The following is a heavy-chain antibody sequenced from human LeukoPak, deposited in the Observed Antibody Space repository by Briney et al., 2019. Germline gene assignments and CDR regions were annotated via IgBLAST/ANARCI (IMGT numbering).Heavy chain of an antibody. D-gene: IGHD6-19*01. V-gene: IGHV3-30*18. CDR1: GFTFSSYG. J-gene: IGHJ4*02. CDR3: AKDWQSGFDY. Sequence: GGSLRLSCATSGFTFSSYGMHWVRQAPGKGLEWVAVISYDGSNKYYADSVKGRFTISRDNSKNTLYLQMNSLRAEDTAVYYCAKDWQSGFDYWGQGTLVTVSS. CDR2: ISYDGSNK.